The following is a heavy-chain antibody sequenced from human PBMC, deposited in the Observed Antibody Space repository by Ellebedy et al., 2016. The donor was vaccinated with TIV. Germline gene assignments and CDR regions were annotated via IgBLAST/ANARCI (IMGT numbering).Heavy chain of an antibody. Sequence: GESLKISCKVSDFDFSISWMHWVRQAPGEGLEWVSRINGDGTTSEYADSVKGQFTISRDNSDHTVYLQMKNLSVDHTAVYFCATGGIFYESGGYYFGYWGQGALVTVSS. CDR1: DFDFSISW. V-gene: IGHV3-74*01. CDR2: INGDGTTS. CDR3: ATGGIFYESGGYYFGY. J-gene: IGHJ4*02. D-gene: IGHD3-22*01.